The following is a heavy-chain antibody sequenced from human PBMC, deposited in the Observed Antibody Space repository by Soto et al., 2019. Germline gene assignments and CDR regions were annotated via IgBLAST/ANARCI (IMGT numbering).Heavy chain of an antibody. D-gene: IGHD4-17*01. Sequence: QVQLVESGGGVVQPGRSLRLSCAASGFTFSSYGMHWVRQAPGKGLEWVAVIWYDGSNKYYADSVKGRFTISRDNSKNTLYLQMNSLRAEDTAVYYCARDHYLYGDYFAAPYYWGQGTLVTVSS. CDR1: GFTFSSYG. CDR3: ARDHYLYGDYFAAPYY. J-gene: IGHJ4*02. V-gene: IGHV3-33*01. CDR2: IWYDGSNK.